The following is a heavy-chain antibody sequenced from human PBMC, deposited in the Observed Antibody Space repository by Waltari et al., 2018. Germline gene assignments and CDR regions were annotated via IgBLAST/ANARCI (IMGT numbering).Heavy chain of an antibody. CDR2: ISSSSTYM. CDR3: ARDSPEWGSPSCLDY. Sequence: EVQLAESGGGLVKPGGPLSPPLQASGSPFMVYPFNWVRQAPGKGLEWVSSISSSSTYMDYAKSVKGRFTISRDNAKNSLYLQMNSLRAEDTAVYYCARDSPEWGSPSCLDYWGQGTLVTVSS. J-gene: IGHJ4*02. CDR1: GSPFMVYP. D-gene: IGHD2-2*01. V-gene: IGHV3-21*01.